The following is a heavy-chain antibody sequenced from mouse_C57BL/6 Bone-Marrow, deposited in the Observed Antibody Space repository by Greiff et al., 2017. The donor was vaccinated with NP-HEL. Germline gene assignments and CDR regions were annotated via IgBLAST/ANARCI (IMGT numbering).Heavy chain of an antibody. J-gene: IGHJ2*01. Sequence: AQLQRSGPELVKPGASVKISCKASGYAFSSSWMNWVKQRPGRGLEWIGRIYPGDGDTNYNGKFKGKATLTADKSSSTAYMQRSSLTSEDSAVYFCARTGSRYWGQGTTITITS. CDR3: ARTGSRY. CDR1: GYAFSSSW. D-gene: IGHD1-1*01. CDR2: IYPGDGDT. V-gene: IGHV1-82*01.